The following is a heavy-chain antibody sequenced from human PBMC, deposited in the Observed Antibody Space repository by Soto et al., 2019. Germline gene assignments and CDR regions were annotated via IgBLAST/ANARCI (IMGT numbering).Heavy chain of an antibody. Sequence: ASVKVSCKASGYTFTSYGISWVRQAPGQGLEWMGWISAYNGNTNYAQKLQGRVTMTTDTSTSTAYMELRSLRSDDTAVYYCARDNVSYGDYVVPFEYWGQGTLVTVSS. D-gene: IGHD4-17*01. V-gene: IGHV1-18*04. CDR2: ISAYNGNT. CDR1: GYTFTSYG. CDR3: ARDNVSYGDYVVPFEY. J-gene: IGHJ4*02.